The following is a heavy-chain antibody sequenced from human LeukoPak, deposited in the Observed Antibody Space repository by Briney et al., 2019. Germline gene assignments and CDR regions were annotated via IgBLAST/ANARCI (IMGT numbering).Heavy chain of an antibody. V-gene: IGHV1-69*13. CDR2: IIPIFGTA. CDR1: GGTFSSYA. CDR3: AKPEGIAAAGDYYGMDV. Sequence: ASVKVSCKASGGTFSSYAISWVRQAPGQGLEWMGGIIPIFGTANYAQKFQGRVTITADESTSTAYMELSSLRSEDTAVYYCAKPEGIAAAGDYYGMDVWGQGTTVTVSS. D-gene: IGHD6-13*01. J-gene: IGHJ6*02.